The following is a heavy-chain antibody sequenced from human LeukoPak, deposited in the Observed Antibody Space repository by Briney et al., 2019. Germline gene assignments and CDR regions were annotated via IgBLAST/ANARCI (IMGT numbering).Heavy chain of an antibody. CDR2: ISDST. CDR1: GFSFSNYG. CDR3: AKDRRSYGGTSFDS. D-gene: IGHD4-23*01. J-gene: IGHJ4*02. V-gene: IGHV3-23*01. Sequence: GGSLRLSCAASGFSFSNYGMSWVRQAPGEGLEWVSAISDSTWYAGSVKGRFTISRDSSQNTVYLQMNSLRAEDTAVYYCAKDRRSYGGTSFDSWGQGTLVTVSS.